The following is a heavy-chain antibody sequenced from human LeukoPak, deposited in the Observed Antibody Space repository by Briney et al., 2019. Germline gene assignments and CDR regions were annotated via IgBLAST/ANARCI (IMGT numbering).Heavy chain of an antibody. CDR3: AREGYSYGSLDY. CDR1: GFTFSSYS. D-gene: IGHD5-18*01. V-gene: IGHV3-21*01. Sequence: GGSLRLSCAASGFTFSSYSMNWVRQAPGKGLEWVSSISSSSSYIYYADSVKGRFTISRDNSKNTLYLQMNSLRAEDTAVYYCAREGYSYGSLDYWGQGTLVTVSS. J-gene: IGHJ4*02. CDR2: ISSSSSYI.